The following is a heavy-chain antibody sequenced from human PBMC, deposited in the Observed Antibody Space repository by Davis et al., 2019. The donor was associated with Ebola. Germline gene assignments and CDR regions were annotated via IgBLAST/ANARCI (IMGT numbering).Heavy chain of an antibody. V-gene: IGHV3-73*01. CDR3: TCTWSSFDY. J-gene: IGHJ4*02. D-gene: IGHD3-10*01. Sequence: GESLKISCAASGFTFSGSAMHWVRQASGKGLEWVGRIRSKANSYATAYAALVKGRFTISRDDSKNTAYLQMNSLKTEDTAVYYCTCTWSSFDYWGQGTLVTVSS. CDR2: IRSKANSYAT. CDR1: GFTFSGSA.